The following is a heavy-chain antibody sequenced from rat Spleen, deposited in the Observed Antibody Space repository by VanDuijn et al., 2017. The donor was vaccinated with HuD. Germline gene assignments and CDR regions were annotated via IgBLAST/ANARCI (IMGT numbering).Heavy chain of an antibody. Sequence: EVQLVESGGGLVQPGRSLKLSCVASGFTFNNYWMTWLRQAPGKGLEWVAFISPTGGSTYYRDSVRGRFTISRDNAKSTLYLQMDSLRSEDTATYYCASHGPRISRFAYWGPGTMVTVSS. CDR2: ISPTGGST. CDR1: GFTFNNYW. V-gene: IGHV5-31*01. D-gene: IGHD1-6*01. J-gene: IGHJ1*01. CDR3: ASHGPRISRFAY.